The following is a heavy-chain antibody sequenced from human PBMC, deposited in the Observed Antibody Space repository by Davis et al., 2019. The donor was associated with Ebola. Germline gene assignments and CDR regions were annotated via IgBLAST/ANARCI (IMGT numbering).Heavy chain of an antibody. CDR1: GYTFTSYY. J-gene: IGHJ4*02. CDR3: ARGCGGDCYSVRDDGTFDY. CDR2: INPSGGST. Sequence: ASVKVSCKASGYTFTSYYMHWVRRAPGQGLEWMGIINPSGGSTSYAQKFQGRVTMTRDTSTSTVYMELSSLRSEDTAVYYCARGCGGDCYSVRDDGTFDYWGQGTLVTVSS. D-gene: IGHD2-21*02. V-gene: IGHV1-46*01.